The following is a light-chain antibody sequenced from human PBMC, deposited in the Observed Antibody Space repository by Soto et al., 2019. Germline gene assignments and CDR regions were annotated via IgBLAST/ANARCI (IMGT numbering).Light chain of an antibody. CDR2: GNN. Sequence: QSVLTQPPSASGTPGQRVTISWSGSSSNIGGNTVNWYQQLPGTAPQPLNYGNNQRPSGVPDRFPGSKSGTSASLAISGLQSEDEADYYCAAWDDSLNGAVFGGGTKLTVL. V-gene: IGLV1-44*01. J-gene: IGLJ2*01. CDR3: AAWDDSLNGAV. CDR1: SSNIGGNT.